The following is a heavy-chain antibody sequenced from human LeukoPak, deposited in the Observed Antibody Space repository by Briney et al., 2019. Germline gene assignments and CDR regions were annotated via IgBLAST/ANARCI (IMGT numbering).Heavy chain of an antibody. D-gene: IGHD6-19*01. Sequence: SETLSLTCTVSGGSISSYYWSWIRQPPGKGLEWIGYIYYSGSTNYNPSLKSRVTISVDTSKNQFSLKLSSVTAADTAVYYCARFWPISSGWYGFDPWGQGTLVTVSS. CDR3: ARFWPISSGWYGFDP. CDR2: IYYSGST. CDR1: GGSISSYY. J-gene: IGHJ5*02. V-gene: IGHV4-59*01.